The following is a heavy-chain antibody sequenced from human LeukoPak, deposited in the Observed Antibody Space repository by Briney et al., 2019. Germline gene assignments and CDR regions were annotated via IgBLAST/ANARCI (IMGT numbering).Heavy chain of an antibody. CDR3: ARGLGNYYNVGWYFDL. V-gene: IGHV3-30*03. CDR1: GFTFRNYG. CDR2: ISYDGNNK. D-gene: IGHD3-10*01. Sequence: GRSLRLSCAASGFTFRNYGMYWVRQAPGKGLEWVAVISYDGNNKYYADSVKGRFTVSRDNSKNLLYLDMNSLRAEDTDVHYCARGLGNYYNVGWYFDLWGRGTLVTVSS. J-gene: IGHJ2*01.